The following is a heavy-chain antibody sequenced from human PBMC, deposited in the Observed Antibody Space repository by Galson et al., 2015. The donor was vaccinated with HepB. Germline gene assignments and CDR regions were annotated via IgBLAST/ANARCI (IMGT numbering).Heavy chain of an antibody. V-gene: IGHV3-30*04. J-gene: IGHJ4*02. Sequence: SLRLSCAASGFTFSSYAMHWVRQAPGKGLEWVAAISYDGSNKYYADSVKGRFTISRDNSKNTLYLQMNSLRAEDTAVYYCARVRNPLDYYDRVAMGYWGQGTLVTVSS. CDR3: ARVRNPLDYYDRVAMGY. CDR1: GFTFSSYA. D-gene: IGHD3-22*01. CDR2: ISYDGSNK.